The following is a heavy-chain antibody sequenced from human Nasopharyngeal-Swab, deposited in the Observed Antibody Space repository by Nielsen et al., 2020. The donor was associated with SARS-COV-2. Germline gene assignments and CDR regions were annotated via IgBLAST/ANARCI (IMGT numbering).Heavy chain of an antibody. CDR3: ARVYSDSRWYFDL. CDR1: GFRDYS. CDR2: ISSSSSDI. D-gene: IGHD4-11*01. J-gene: IGHJ2*01. V-gene: IGHV3-21*04. Sequence: GESLKISCVDSGFRDYSMNWVRQAPGKGLEWVSSISSSSSDIYYADSVKGRFTISRDSAKNSLYLQMNSLKTEDTAVYYCARVYSDSRWYFDLWGRGTLVTVSS.